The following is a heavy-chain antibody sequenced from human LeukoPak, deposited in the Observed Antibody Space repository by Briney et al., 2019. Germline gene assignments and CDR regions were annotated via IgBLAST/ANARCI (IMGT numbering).Heavy chain of an antibody. CDR3: AIQRGLDY. V-gene: IGHV3-21*01. CDR1: GFTFSSYS. D-gene: IGHD3-22*01. CDR2: ISSSSSYI. Sequence: PGGSLRLSCAASGFTFSSYSMNWVRQAPGKGLEWVSGISSSSSYIYYADSLKGRFTISRDNAKNSLYLQMNSLRAEDTAVYYCAIQRGLDYWGQGTLVTVSS. J-gene: IGHJ4*02.